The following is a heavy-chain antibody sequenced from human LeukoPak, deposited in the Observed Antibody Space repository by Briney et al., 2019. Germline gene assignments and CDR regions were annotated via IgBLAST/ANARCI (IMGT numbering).Heavy chain of an antibody. V-gene: IGHV4-61*01. CDR3: AAGYGGNSNLAYYYYMDI. J-gene: IGHJ6*03. D-gene: IGHD4-23*01. CDR1: GGSVRSGSYY. Sequence: PSETLSLTCTVSGGSVRSGSYYWSWVRQPPGKAPAWMAYMYYSGSTNYNPSLKSRVTISVDTSKNQFSLKLSPVTAADTAVYYCAAGYGGNSNLAYYYYMDIWGRGTTVTVSS. CDR2: MYYSGST.